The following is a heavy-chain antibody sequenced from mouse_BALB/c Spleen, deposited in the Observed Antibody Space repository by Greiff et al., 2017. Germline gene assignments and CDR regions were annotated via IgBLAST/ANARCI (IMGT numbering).Heavy chain of an antibody. Sequence: LVKTGASVKISCKASGYSFTGYYMHWVKQSHGKSLEWIGYISCYNGATSYNQKFKGKATFTVDTSSSTAYMQFNSLTSEDSAVYYCARSDDGYYVGFAYWGQGTLVTVSA. D-gene: IGHD2-3*01. CDR3: ARSDDGYYVGFAY. J-gene: IGHJ3*01. V-gene: IGHV1S34*01. CDR2: ISCYNGAT. CDR1: GYSFTGYY.